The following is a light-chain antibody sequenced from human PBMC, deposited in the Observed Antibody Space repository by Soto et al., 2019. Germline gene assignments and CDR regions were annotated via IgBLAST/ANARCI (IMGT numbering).Light chain of an antibody. V-gene: IGKV1-5*03. CDR1: QSIRSW. CDR2: KAS. J-gene: IGKJ1*01. Sequence: DIQMTQSPSTLSASAGDRVTITCRASQSIRSWLAWYQQKPGKAPKLLIYKASSLESGVPSRFSGSGSGTESTLTISSLQTDDIAPYYCQQNNSYSWTFGQGTKVEIK. CDR3: QQNNSYSWT.